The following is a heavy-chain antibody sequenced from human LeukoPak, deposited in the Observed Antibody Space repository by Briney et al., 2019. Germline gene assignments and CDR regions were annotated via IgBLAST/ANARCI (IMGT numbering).Heavy chain of an antibody. D-gene: IGHD5-24*01. V-gene: IGHV4-59*08. Sequence: SETLSLTCAVYGGSFSGYYWTWLRQPPGKGLEWIGYIYNSGSTNYNPSLKSRVTISVDTSKNQFSLKLSSVTAADTAVYYCARVRVDGYYYMDVWGKGTTVTVSS. CDR3: ARVRVDGYYYMDV. CDR1: GGSFSGYY. CDR2: IYNSGST. J-gene: IGHJ6*03.